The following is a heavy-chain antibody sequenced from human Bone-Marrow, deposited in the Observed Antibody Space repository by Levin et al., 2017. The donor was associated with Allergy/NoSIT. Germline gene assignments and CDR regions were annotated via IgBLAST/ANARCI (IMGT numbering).Heavy chain of an antibody. CDR2: INPSGGST. Sequence: ASVKVSCKTSGYTFTNYYIHWMRQAPGQGLEPMGIINPSGGSTSYAQKFQGRVTMTRDTSTSTVYMELSGLRSEDTAVYYCARELGGSYFDYWGQGTLVTVSS. J-gene: IGHJ4*02. D-gene: IGHD1-26*01. V-gene: IGHV1-46*01. CDR3: ARELGGSYFDY. CDR1: GYTFTNYY.